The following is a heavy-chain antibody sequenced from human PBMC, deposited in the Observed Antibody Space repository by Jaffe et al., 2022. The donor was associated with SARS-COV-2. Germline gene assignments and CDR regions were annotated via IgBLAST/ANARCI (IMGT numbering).Heavy chain of an antibody. CDR2: INHSGST. Sequence: QVQLQQWGAGLLKPSETLSLTCAVYGGSFSGYYWSWIRQPPGKGLEWIGEINHSGSTNYNPSLKSRVTISVDTSKNQFSLKLSSVTAADTAVYYCARGRVLLWFGESTTSNWFDPWGQGTLVTVSS. D-gene: IGHD3-10*01. J-gene: IGHJ5*02. CDR1: GGSFSGYY. CDR3: ARGRVLLWFGESTTSNWFDP. V-gene: IGHV4-34*01.